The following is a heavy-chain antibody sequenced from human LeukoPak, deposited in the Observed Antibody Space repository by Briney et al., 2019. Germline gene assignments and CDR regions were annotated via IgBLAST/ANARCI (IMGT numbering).Heavy chain of an antibody. CDR2: ISGSGSTT. J-gene: IGHJ3*02. Sequence: GGSLRLSCAASGFTFSSYDMSWVRQAPGKGLEWVSGISGSGSTTKYADSVKGRFTISRDNSKNTVYLQMNSLRAGDTAIYHCAKGKSFDWSYAFDIWGQGTMVTVSS. CDR3: AKGKSFDWSYAFDI. CDR1: GFTFSSYD. D-gene: IGHD3-9*01. V-gene: IGHV3-23*01.